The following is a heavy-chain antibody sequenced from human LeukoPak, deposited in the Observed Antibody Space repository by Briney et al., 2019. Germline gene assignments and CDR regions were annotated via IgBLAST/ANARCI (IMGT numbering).Heavy chain of an antibody. Sequence: ASVKVSCKASGYTFSSYGISCVRQAPGQGLEWMGWISAYNGNTNYAQKLQGRLTMTTDTSTSTAYMELRSLRSDDTAVYYCARDEAWGWPVDAGYNYGARYFDYWGQGTLVTVSS. CDR3: ARDEAWGWPVDAGYNYGARYFDY. CDR2: ISAYNGNT. D-gene: IGHD5-18*01. V-gene: IGHV1-18*01. J-gene: IGHJ4*02. CDR1: GYTFSSYG.